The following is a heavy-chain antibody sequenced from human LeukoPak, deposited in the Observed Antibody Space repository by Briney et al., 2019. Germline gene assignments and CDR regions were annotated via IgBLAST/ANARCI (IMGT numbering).Heavy chain of an antibody. CDR1: GYTFTGYY. CDR2: INPNSGGT. D-gene: IGHD3-9*01. Sequence: ASVKVSCKASGYTFTGYYMHWVRQAPGQGLEWMGWINPNSGGTNYAQKFQGRVTMTRDTSISTAYMELSRLRSDDTAVCYCARDYDILTGYYYYYGMDVWGQGTLVTVSS. J-gene: IGHJ6*02. CDR3: ARDYDILTGYYYYYGMDV. V-gene: IGHV1-2*02.